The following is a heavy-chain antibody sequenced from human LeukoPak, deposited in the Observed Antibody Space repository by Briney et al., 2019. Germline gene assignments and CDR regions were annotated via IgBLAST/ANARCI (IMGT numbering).Heavy chain of an antibody. J-gene: IGHJ4*02. Sequence: GGSLRLSCAASGFSFDDFAMHWVRQAPGKGLEWVSLISGDGGSTYYADSVKGRFTISRDNSKNSLYLQMNSLRTEDTALYYCAKNINYYFDYWGQGTLVTVSA. CDR2: ISGDGGST. V-gene: IGHV3-43*02. CDR3: AKNINYYFDY. CDR1: GFSFDDFA.